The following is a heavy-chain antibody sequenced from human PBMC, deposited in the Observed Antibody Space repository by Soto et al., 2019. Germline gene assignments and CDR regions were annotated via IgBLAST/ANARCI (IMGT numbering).Heavy chain of an antibody. CDR3: ATDLGPRITMVRGVIIPFYFDY. J-gene: IGHJ4*02. CDR1: GYTLTELS. D-gene: IGHD3-10*01. CDR2: FDPEDGET. Sequence: ASVKVSCKVSGYTLTELSMHWVRQAPGKGLEWMGGFDPEDGETIYARKFQGRVTMTEDTSTDTAYMELSSLRSDDTAVYYCATDLGPRITMVRGVIIPFYFDYWGQGTLVTVSS. V-gene: IGHV1-24*01.